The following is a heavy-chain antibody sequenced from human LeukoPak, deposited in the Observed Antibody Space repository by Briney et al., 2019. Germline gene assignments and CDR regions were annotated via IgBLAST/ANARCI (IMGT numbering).Heavy chain of an antibody. V-gene: IGHV3-23*01. D-gene: IGHD3-10*01. CDR1: GFTFSSYA. CDR2: ISGSGGST. J-gene: IGHJ5*02. CDR3: AKDLRFAYGSGSLRQYNWFDP. Sequence: PGGSLRLSCAASGFTFSSYAMSWVRQAPGKGLEWVSAISGSGGSTYYADSVKGRFTISRDNSKNTLYLQMNSLRAEDTAVYYCAKDLRFAYGSGSLRQYNWFDPWGQGTLVTVSS.